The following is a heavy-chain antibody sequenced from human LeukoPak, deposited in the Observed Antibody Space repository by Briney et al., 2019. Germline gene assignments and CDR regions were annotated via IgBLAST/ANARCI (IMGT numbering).Heavy chain of an antibody. D-gene: IGHD2-21*01. CDR1: GFTFSDYA. Sequence: GGSLRLSCTGSGFTFSDYAMNWVRQAPGKGLEWVSFIARNGNYAYYAASVKGRFSISRDNARNSVFLQMNTLRTDDTALYYCARDLSEGEAFWGPGTLVTVSS. J-gene: IGHJ4*02. CDR2: IARNGNYA. CDR3: ARDLSEGEAF. V-gene: IGHV3-21*01.